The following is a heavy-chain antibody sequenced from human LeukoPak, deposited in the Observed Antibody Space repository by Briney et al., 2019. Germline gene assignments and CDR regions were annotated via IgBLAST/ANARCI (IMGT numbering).Heavy chain of an antibody. CDR1: GGSISDYY. D-gene: IGHD4-17*01. CDR3: AREGRQDYVYFDY. CDR2: INYSGNT. V-gene: IGHV4-59*01. J-gene: IGHJ4*02. Sequence: SETLSLTCTVSGGSISDYYWSWIRQPPGKGLEWIGNINYSGNTNYNPSLKSRVTISVDTSKNQFSLRLTSVTAADTAVFYCAREGRQDYVYFDYWGQGSLVTVSS.